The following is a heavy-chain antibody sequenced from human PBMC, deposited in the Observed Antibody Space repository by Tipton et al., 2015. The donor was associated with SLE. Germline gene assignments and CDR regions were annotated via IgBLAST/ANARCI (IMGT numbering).Heavy chain of an antibody. Sequence: TLSLTCAVYGGSFSGYYWSWIRQPPGKGLEWIGEINHSGSTNYNPSLKSRVTISVDTSKNQFSLKLSSVTAADTAVYYCARGERYCSGGSCYSPLTWFDSWGQGPLVTVSS. CDR2: INHSGST. V-gene: IGHV4-34*01. CDR3: ARGERYCSGGSCYSPLTWFDS. CDR1: GGSFSGYY. J-gene: IGHJ5*01. D-gene: IGHD2-15*01.